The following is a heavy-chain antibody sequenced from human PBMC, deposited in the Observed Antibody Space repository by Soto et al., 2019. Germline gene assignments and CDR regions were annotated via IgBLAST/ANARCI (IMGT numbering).Heavy chain of an antibody. CDR1: GFTFSSYW. Sequence: GGSLRLSCAASGFTFSSYWMSWVRQAPGKGLEWVANIKQDGSEKYYVDSVKGRFTISRDNAKNSLYLQMNSLRAEDTAVYYCERDSEQWPFDYWGQGTLVTVYS. CDR2: IKQDGSEK. J-gene: IGHJ4*02. CDR3: ERDSEQWPFDY. V-gene: IGHV3-7*01. D-gene: IGHD6-19*01.